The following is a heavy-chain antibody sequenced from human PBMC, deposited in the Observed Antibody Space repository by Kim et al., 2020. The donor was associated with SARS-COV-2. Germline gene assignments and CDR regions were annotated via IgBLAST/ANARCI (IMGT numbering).Heavy chain of an antibody. D-gene: IGHD2-21*02. J-gene: IGHJ5*02. CDR2: IYPGDSDT. Sequence: GESLKISCKGSGYSFTSYWIGWVRQMPGKGLEWMGIIYPGDSDTRYSPSFQGQVTISADKSISTAYLQWSSLKASDTAMYYCARIYCSGDCYYPNWFDPWGQGTLVTVSS. V-gene: IGHV5-51*01. CDR1: GYSFTSYW. CDR3: ARIYCSGDCYYPNWFDP.